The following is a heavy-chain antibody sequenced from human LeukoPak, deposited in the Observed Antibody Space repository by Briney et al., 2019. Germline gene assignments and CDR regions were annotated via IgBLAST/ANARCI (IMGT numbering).Heavy chain of an antibody. CDR2: INPSGGST. J-gene: IGHJ4*02. V-gene: IGHV1-46*01. CDR3: ARGADYGDYVPEDYFDY. Sequence: ASVKVSCKASGYTFTSYYMHWVRQAPGQGLEWMGIINPSGGSTSYAQKFQGRVTMTRDTSTSTVYMELSSLRSEDTAVYYCARGADYGDYVPEDYFDYWGQGTLVTVSS. CDR1: GYTFTSYY. D-gene: IGHD4-17*01.